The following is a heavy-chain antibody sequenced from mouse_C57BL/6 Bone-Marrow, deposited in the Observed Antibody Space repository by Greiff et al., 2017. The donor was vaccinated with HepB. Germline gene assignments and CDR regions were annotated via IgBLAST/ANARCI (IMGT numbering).Heavy chain of an antibody. V-gene: IGHV2-6*01. CDR2: IWGVGST. CDR1: GFSFTSYG. CDR3: ASSRQLRPFAY. Sequence: VMLVESGPGLVAPSQSLSITCTVSGFSFTSYGVDWVRQSPGKGLEWLGVIWGVGSTNYNSALKSRLSISKDNSKSQVFLKMNSLQTDDTAMYYCASSRQLRPFAYWGQGTLVTVSA. J-gene: IGHJ3*01. D-gene: IGHD3-2*02.